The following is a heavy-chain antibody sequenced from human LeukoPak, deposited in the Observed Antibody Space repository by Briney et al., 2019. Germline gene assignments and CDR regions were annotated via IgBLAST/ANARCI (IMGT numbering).Heavy chain of an antibody. V-gene: IGHV4-39*07. Sequence: PSETLSLTCTVSGGSISSSYYYWGWVRQPPGKGLEWIGSIYYIGSTYYSASLKSRATISIDTSKNQFSLKLSSVTAADTAVYYCARGPDLGDYFDYWGQGTLVTVSS. D-gene: IGHD3-16*01. CDR3: ARGPDLGDYFDY. CDR1: GGSISSSYYY. J-gene: IGHJ4*02. CDR2: IYYIGST.